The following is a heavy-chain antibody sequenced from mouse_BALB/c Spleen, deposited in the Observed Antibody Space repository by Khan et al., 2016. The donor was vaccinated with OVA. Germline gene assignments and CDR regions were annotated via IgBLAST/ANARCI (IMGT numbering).Heavy chain of an antibody. J-gene: IGHJ3*01. D-gene: IGHD1-1*02. CDR3: TRSGYGGFAY. CDR1: GYTFTSYY. V-gene: IGHV1S81*02. Sequence: QVQLQQSGAELVKPGASVRLSCKSSGYTFTSYYLYWVKQRPGQGLEWIGDINPNNGGTNFNAKFQSKATLTVDKSSSTPYMQLSSLTSEDSAVYYCTRSGYGGFAYWGQGTLVTVSA. CDR2: INPNNGGT.